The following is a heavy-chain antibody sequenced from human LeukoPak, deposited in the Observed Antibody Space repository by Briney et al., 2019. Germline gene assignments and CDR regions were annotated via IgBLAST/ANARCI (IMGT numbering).Heavy chain of an antibody. Sequence: SETLSLTYTVSVGSINSYYWLWIPQPAGKGLEWIGRIYTSGSTNYNPSLKSRVTMSVDTSKSQFSLKLSSVTAAGTAVYYCARGPSGLGFDRWGQGTLVTVSS. CDR2: IYTSGST. V-gene: IGHV4-4*07. D-gene: IGHD3-16*01. CDR3: ARGPSGLGFDR. J-gene: IGHJ5*02. CDR1: VGSINSYY.